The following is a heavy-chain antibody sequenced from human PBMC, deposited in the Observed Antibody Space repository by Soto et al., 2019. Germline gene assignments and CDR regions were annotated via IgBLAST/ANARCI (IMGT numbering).Heavy chain of an antibody. Sequence: QVQVVQSGAEVKKPGASVKVSCKTSGYTFTGFVIYWVRQAPGQRLEWMGWINAGNGNTKYSQTFQGRVTITKDTSASTAYIEVISLRYEDTAVYYCATAIAASSEGYWGQGTLFTVSS. CDR2: INAGNGNT. CDR1: GYTFTGFV. J-gene: IGHJ4*02. V-gene: IGHV1-3*01. D-gene: IGHD6-13*01. CDR3: ATAIAASSEGY.